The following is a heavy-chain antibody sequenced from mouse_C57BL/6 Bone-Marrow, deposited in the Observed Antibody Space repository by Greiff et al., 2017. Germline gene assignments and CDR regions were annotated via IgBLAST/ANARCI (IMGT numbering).Heavy chain of an antibody. D-gene: IGHD3-2*02. J-gene: IGHJ2*01. Sequence: VQLQQSGAELMKPGASVKLSCKATGYTFTGYWIEWVKQRPGHGLEWIGEILPGSGSTNNNEKFKGKATFTSDTSSNTAYMQLSSLTTADSAIYYCARQALFDYWGQGTTLTVSS. CDR2: ILPGSGST. CDR1: GYTFTGYW. CDR3: ARQALFDY. V-gene: IGHV1-9*01.